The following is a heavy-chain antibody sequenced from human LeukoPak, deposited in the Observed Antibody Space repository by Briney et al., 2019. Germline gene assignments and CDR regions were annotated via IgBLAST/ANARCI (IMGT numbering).Heavy chain of an antibody. D-gene: IGHD6-13*01. CDR1: GGSFSGYY. Sequence: SETLSLTCAAYGGSFSGYYWSWIRQPPGKGLEWIGEINHSGSTNYNPSLKSRVTISVDTSKNQFSLKLSSVTAADTAVYYCARGPGDYSSSWYYYFDYWGQGTLVTVSS. J-gene: IGHJ4*02. CDR2: INHSGST. V-gene: IGHV4-34*01. CDR3: ARGPGDYSSSWYYYFDY.